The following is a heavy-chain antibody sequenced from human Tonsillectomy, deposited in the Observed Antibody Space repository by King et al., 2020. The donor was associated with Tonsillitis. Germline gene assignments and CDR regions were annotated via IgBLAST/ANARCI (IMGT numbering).Heavy chain of an antibody. CDR3: ARGEVDIVATGYWFDP. J-gene: IGHJ5*02. Sequence: VQLQQSGPGLVKPSQTLSLTCAISGDSVSSNSAAWTWIRQSPSRGLEWLGRTYYRSKWYNDYAVSVKSRITINTDTSKNQFSLQLNSVTPEDTAVYYCARGEVDIVATGYWFDPWGQGTLVTVSS. CDR2: TYYRSKWYN. CDR1: GDSVSSNSAA. D-gene: IGHD5-12*01. V-gene: IGHV6-1*01.